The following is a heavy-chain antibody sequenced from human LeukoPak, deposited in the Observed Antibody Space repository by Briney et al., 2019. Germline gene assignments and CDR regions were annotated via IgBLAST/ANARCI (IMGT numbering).Heavy chain of an antibody. Sequence: PGGSLRLSCAASGFTFSSYGMHWVRQAPGKGLEWVAFIRYDGSNKYYADSVKGRFTISRDNSKSTLYLQMNSLRAEDTAVYYCSLTLRDYYGSGSLSFDYWGQGTLVTVSS. V-gene: IGHV3-30*02. J-gene: IGHJ4*02. D-gene: IGHD3-10*01. CDR2: IRYDGSNK. CDR1: GFTFSSYG. CDR3: SLTLRDYYGSGSLSFDY.